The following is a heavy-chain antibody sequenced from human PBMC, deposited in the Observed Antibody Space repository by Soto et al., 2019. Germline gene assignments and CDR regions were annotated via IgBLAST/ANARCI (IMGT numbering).Heavy chain of an antibody. CDR2: FIPIFGTA. D-gene: IGHD3-10*01. V-gene: IGHV1-69*01. CDR1: GGTFSSYA. CDR3: ARNPVRGVISRFDY. J-gene: IGHJ4*02. Sequence: QVQLVQSGAEVKKPGSSVKISCKASGGTFSSYAISWVQQAPGQGLEWMGGFIPIFGTANYAQKFQGRVTITADESTSTAYMELSSLRSEDTAVYYCARNPVRGVISRFDYWGQGTLVTVSS.